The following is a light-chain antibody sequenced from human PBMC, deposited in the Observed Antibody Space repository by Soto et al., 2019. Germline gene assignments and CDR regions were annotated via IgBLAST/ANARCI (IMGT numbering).Light chain of an antibody. CDR2: RNN. Sequence: QSVLTQPPSASGTPGQRVNISCSGSSSNIGSNYVYWYRQFPGTAPKLLIQRNNQRPSGVPARFSGSKSGTSASLAISGLRSEDEADYYCGGWDDSLSGPVLGGGTQLTVL. CDR3: GGWDDSLSGPV. V-gene: IGLV1-47*01. J-gene: IGLJ2*01. CDR1: SSNIGSNY.